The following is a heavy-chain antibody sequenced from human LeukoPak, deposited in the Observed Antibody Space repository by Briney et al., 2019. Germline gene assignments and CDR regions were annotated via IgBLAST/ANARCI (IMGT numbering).Heavy chain of an antibody. D-gene: IGHD5-12*01. Sequence: PSETLSLTCTVSGGSISSGGYYWSWIRQHPGKGLEWIGYIYYSGSTYYNPSLKSRVTISVDTSKNQFSLKLSSVTAADTAVYYCARAPSGYSGLYSFDYWGQGTLVTVSS. CDR3: ARAPSGYSGLYSFDY. CDR2: IYYSGST. CDR1: GGSISSGGYY. J-gene: IGHJ4*02. V-gene: IGHV4-31*03.